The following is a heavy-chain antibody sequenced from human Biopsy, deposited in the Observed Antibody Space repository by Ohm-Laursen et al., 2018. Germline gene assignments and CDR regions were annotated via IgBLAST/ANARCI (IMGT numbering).Heavy chain of an antibody. D-gene: IGHD6-13*01. J-gene: IGHJ6*02. V-gene: IGHV2-70*11. CDR1: GFSLSARGMC. CDR3: ARTPILIVSAGLVYRHRRHLQGMDV. CDR2: VDWDDYK. Sequence: PTQTLTLTCSFSGFSLSARGMCVSWIRQAPGKALEWLARVDWDDYKDYSASLRTKLSISKDTSNDQVVLTVNNVDPADTATYYCARTPILIVSAGLVYRHRRHLQGMDVWGQGIAVTAS.